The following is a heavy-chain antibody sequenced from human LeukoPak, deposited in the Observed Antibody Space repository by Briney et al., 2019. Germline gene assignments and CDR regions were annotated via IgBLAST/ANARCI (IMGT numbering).Heavy chain of an antibody. D-gene: IGHD3-22*01. V-gene: IGHV3-30*04. Sequence: GRSLRLSCAASGFTFSSYAMHWVRQAPGKGLEWVAVISYDGSNKYYADSVKGRFTISRDNSKNTLYLQMNSLRAEDTAVYYCAKDGIFFHYYDSSGYSHLDSWGQGTLVTVSS. CDR1: GFTFSSYA. CDR2: ISYDGSNK. J-gene: IGHJ4*02. CDR3: AKDGIFFHYYDSSGYSHLDS.